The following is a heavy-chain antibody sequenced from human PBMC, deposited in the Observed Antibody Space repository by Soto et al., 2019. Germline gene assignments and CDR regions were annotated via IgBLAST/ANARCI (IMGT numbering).Heavy chain of an antibody. D-gene: IGHD3-22*01. V-gene: IGHV3-30-3*01. CDR1: GFTFSSYA. CDR2: ISYDGSNK. Sequence: GGSLRLSCAASGFTFSSYAMHWVRQAPGKGLEWVAVISYDGSNKYYADSVKGRFTISRDNSKNTLYLQMNSLRAEDTAVYYCARVMHYYYDSRGLDYWGQGTLVTVYS. J-gene: IGHJ4*02. CDR3: ARVMHYYYDSRGLDY.